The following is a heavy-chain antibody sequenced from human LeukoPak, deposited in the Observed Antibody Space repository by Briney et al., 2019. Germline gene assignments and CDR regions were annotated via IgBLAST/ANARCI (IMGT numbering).Heavy chain of an antibody. D-gene: IGHD3-22*01. CDR1: GGSFSDYY. V-gene: IGHV4-34*01. CDR3: ARSPIYYDSSGYSY. CDR2: INHSGST. Sequence: PSETLSLTCAVYGGSFSDYYWTWIRQPPGKGLEWIGEINHSGSTNYNPSLKSRVTISVDTSKNQFSLKLSSVTAADTAVYYCARSPIYYDSSGYSYWGQGTLVTVSS. J-gene: IGHJ4*02.